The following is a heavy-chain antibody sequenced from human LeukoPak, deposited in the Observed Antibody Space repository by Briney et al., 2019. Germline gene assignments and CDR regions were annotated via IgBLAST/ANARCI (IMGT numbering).Heavy chain of an antibody. J-gene: IGHJ4*02. CDR2: VYPGDSHT. CDR3: ARHLSGSYSGYYFDY. D-gene: IGHD1-26*01. CDR1: GYSFTSYW. V-gene: IGHV5-51*01. Sequence: GESLKISCKGSGYSFTSYWIGWVRQMPGKGLEWMGIVYPGDSHTRYSPSFQGQVTISADKSISTAFLQWSSLKASDTAMYYCARHLSGSYSGYYFDYWGQGTLVTVSS.